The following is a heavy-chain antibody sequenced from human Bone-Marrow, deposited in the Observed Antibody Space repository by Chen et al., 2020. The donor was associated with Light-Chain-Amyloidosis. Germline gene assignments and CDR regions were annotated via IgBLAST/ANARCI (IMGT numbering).Heavy chain of an antibody. V-gene: IGHV4-59*01. J-gene: IGHJ4*02. Sequence: QVQLQESGPGLLKPSETLSLTCTVSGGSMDYYYWNWIRQPPGKGLEWIGYIYNSGTTNYNPSLRSRVTMSVDMSKKQFSLKLSSVTAADTAVYYCGRDNIGGVDFWGQGTPVTVSS. CDR2: IYNSGTT. CDR1: GGSMDYYY. CDR3: GRDNIGGVDF. D-gene: IGHD3-16*01.